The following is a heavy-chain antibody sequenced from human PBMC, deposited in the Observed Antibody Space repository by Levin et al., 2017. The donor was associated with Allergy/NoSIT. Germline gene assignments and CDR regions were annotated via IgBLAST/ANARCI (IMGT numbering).Heavy chain of an antibody. Sequence: TTSETLSLTCTVSGGSISSYYWSWIRQPPGKGLEWIGYIYYSGSTNYNPSLKSRVTISVDTSKNQFSLKLSSVTAADTAVYYCARFRIAVEGWFDPWGQGTLVTVSS. V-gene: IGHV4-59*01. CDR3: ARFRIAVEGWFDP. CDR2: IYYSGST. D-gene: IGHD6-19*01. CDR1: GGSISSYY. J-gene: IGHJ5*02.